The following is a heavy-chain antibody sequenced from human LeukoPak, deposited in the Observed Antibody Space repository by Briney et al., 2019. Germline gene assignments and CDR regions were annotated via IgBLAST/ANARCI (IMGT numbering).Heavy chain of an antibody. J-gene: IGHJ4*02. CDR2: IYPADSDT. V-gene: IGHV5-51*01. Sequence: GESLKISCEGSGYIFTHYWIGWVRQMPGNGLESMGIIYPADSDTTYSPSFQGQVTISADKSISTVYLQWSSLKALDTAMYYCARQSRDGSKTRGYYFDYWGQGTLVTVSS. CDR3: ARQSRDGSKTRGYYFDY. CDR1: GYIFTHYW. D-gene: IGHD3-10*01.